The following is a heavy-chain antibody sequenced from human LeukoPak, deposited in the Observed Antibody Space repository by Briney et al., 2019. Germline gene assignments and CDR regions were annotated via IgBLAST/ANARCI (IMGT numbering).Heavy chain of an antibody. CDR3: ARDHCSPGTCLGGH. CDR1: GDTFIPYT. CDR2: IIPSLDVA. D-gene: IGHD2-15*01. Sequence: SVKVSCKASGDTFIPYTFSWVRQAPGQGLEWIGRIIPSLDVANYAHKFQGRVTLSVDRDTATTYMEVTSLRSEDTAIYYCARDHCSPGTCLGGHWGQGTLVTVSS. J-gene: IGHJ4*02. V-gene: IGHV1-69*04.